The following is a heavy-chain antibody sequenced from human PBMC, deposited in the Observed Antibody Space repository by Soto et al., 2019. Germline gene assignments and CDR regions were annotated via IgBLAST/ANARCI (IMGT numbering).Heavy chain of an antibody. CDR3: ARSTFKDYYGMDV. J-gene: IGHJ6*02. V-gene: IGHV4-34*01. CDR1: CGSFIGYY. Sequence: PSDTLSLTCAFYCGSFIGYYWSWIRQPPGKGLEWIGEINHSGSTNYNPSLKSRVTISVDTSKNQFSLKLSSVTAADTAVYYCARSTFKDYYGMDVWGQGTTVTVSS. CDR2: INHSGST. D-gene: IGHD3-16*01.